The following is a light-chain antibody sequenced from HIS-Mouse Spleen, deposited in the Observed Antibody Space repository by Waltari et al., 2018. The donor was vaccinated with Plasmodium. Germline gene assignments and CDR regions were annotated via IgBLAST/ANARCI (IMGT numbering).Light chain of an antibody. CDR2: GAS. CDR3: QQYGSSPPYT. J-gene: IGKJ2*01. Sequence: EIVLTQSPGTLSLSPGERATLSCSASQIVSSSYLAWYPQKPGQAPRLLIYGASSRATGITDRFSGSGSGTDFTLTISRLEPEDFAVYYCQQYGSSPPYTFGQGTKLEIK. CDR1: QIVSSSY. V-gene: IGKV3-20*01.